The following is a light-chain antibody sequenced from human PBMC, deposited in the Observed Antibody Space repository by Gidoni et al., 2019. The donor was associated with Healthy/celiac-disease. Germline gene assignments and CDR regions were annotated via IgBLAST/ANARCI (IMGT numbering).Light chain of an antibody. CDR3: QQYGKT. V-gene: IGKV3-20*01. J-gene: IGKJ1*01. CDR1: QSVSSSY. CDR2: GAS. Sequence: EIVLTQSPGTLSLSPGERATLSCRASQSVSSSYLAWYQHKPGQAPRLLIYGASSRATGIPDRCSGSGSGTDFTLTISRLEPEDFAVYYCQQYGKTFGQGTKVEIK.